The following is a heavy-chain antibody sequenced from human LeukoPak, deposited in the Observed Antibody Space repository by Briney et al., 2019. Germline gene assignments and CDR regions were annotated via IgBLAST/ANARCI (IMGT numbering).Heavy chain of an antibody. Sequence: TGGSLRLSCAASGFTFSDYWMHWVRQAPGKGLVWVSRINSDGSSTSYADSVKGRFTISRDNAKNTLYLQMNSLRAEDTAVYYCARDVDSSGYSPWFDPWGQGTLVTVSS. V-gene: IGHV3-74*01. D-gene: IGHD3-22*01. J-gene: IGHJ5*02. CDR1: GFTFSDYW. CDR3: ARDVDSSGYSPWFDP. CDR2: INSDGSST.